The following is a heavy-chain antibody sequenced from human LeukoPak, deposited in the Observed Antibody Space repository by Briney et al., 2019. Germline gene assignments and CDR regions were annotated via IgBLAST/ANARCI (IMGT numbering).Heavy chain of an antibody. D-gene: IGHD2-2*01. CDR2: ISSSSSYI. CDR1: GFTFSSYS. Sequence: PGGSLRLSCAASGFTFSSYSMNWVRQAPGKGLEWVSSISSSSSYIYYADSVKGRFTISRDNAKNSLYLQMNSLRAEDTAVYYCARGGEAAISWFDPWGQGTLVTVSS. CDR3: ARGGEAAISWFDP. V-gene: IGHV3-21*01. J-gene: IGHJ5*02.